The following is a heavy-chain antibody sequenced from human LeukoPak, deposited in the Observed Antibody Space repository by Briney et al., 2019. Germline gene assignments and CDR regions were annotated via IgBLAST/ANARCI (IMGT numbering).Heavy chain of an antibody. V-gene: IGHV3-13*01. J-gene: IGHJ4*02. D-gene: IGHD3-9*01. CDR2: VSNSGDT. CDR3: ARVGNAKVTIFFFDY. Sequence: GGSLRLSCAASGFTFSNYDMHWVRQATGKGLEWVSGVSNSGDTYYPGSVKGRFTISRENAKNSLYLQMNSLRAGDTAVYYCARVGNAKVTIFFFDYWGQGTLVTVSS. CDR1: GFTFSNYD.